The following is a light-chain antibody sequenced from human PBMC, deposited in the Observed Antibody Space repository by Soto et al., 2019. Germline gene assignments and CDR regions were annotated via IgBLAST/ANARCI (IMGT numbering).Light chain of an antibody. J-gene: IGKJ1*01. CDR3: QQYDNLPSWT. Sequence: DIQMTQSPSSLSASVGDRVTITCQARQDISNYLNWYQQKPGKAPKLLIYDASNLETGVPSRFSGSGSGTDCTFTISSLQPDDIATYDCQQYDNLPSWTFGQGTKVDIK. V-gene: IGKV1-33*01. CDR1: QDISNY. CDR2: DAS.